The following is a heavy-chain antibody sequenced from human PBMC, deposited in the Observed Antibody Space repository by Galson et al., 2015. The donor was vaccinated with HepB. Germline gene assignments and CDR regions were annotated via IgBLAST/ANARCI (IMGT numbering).Heavy chain of an antibody. V-gene: IGHV6-1*01. CDR2: TYYRSNWYT. CDR1: GDSVSSNSAA. J-gene: IGHJ3*02. Sequence: CAISGDSVSSNSAAWNWIRQSPSRGLEWLGVTYYRSNWYTDYAVSVKSRITINPGTSKNQFSLQLTSVTPEDTAMYYCARDAYTVTDGHDGFDIWGQGTMVTVSP. D-gene: IGHD4-17*01. CDR3: ARDAYTVTDGHDGFDI.